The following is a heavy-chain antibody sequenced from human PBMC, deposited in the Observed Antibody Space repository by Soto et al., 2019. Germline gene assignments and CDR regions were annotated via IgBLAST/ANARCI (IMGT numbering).Heavy chain of an antibody. CDR1: GDSVSSNSAA. CDR2: TYYRSKWYI. J-gene: IGHJ6*03. Sequence: QVQLQQSGPGLVKPSQTLSLTCDISGDSVSSNSAAWNWIRQTPSRGLGWLGRTYYRSKWYINYALSVESRITLNPDTSKNQFSLQLNSVTPEYTAVYYCARGSWDDVTGHYYMDVWGKGTTVTVSS. D-gene: IGHD1-1*01. V-gene: IGHV6-1*01. CDR3: ARGSWDDVTGHYYMDV.